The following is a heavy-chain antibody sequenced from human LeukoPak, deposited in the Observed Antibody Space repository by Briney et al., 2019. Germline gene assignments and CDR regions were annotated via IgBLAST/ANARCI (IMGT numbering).Heavy chain of an antibody. Sequence: PGGSLRLSCAASGFSVSNKYMSWVRQPPGKGLEWVSVIYSGGYTFYAESVRGRFTISSDISKNTLYLQMDSLRAEDTAVYYCARGHYYASGSTSHYFDYWGQGTLVTVSS. J-gene: IGHJ4*02. CDR3: ARGHYYASGSTSHYFDY. CDR2: IYSGGYT. CDR1: GFSVSNKY. D-gene: IGHD3-10*01. V-gene: IGHV3-53*01.